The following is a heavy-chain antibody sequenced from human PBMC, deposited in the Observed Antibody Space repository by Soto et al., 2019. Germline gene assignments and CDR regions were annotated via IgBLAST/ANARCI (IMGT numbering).Heavy chain of an antibody. D-gene: IGHD5-12*01. CDR1: GFSLSNARMG. V-gene: IGHV2-26*01. CDR3: ARHRLGRWLQLPHDFFDY. J-gene: IGHJ4*02. CDR2: IFSNDEK. Sequence: QVTLKESGPVLVKPTETLTLTCTVSGFSLSNARMGVSWIRQPPGKALEWLAHIFSNDEKSYSTSLKSRLTISKDTPKSQVVLTMTNMDPVDTATYYCARHRLGRWLQLPHDFFDYWGQGTLVTVSS.